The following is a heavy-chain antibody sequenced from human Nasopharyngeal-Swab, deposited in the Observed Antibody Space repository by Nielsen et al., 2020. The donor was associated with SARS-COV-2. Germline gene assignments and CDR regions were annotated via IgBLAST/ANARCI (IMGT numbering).Heavy chain of an antibody. V-gene: IGHV4-4*07. CDR2: IYFSGST. CDR3: AREEQSFDY. D-gene: IGHD1-26*01. J-gene: IGHJ4*02. CDR1: GGSITNYY. Sequence: SETLSLTCPVSGGSITNYYWSWIRQPAGKGLEWIGRIYFSGSTNYNPSLKSRVTMSVDMSKNQFSLKLSSVTAADTAVYYCAREEQSFDYWGQGTLVAVSS.